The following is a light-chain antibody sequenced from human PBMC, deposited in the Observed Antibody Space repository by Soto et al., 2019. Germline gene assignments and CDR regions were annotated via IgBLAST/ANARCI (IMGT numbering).Light chain of an antibody. Sequence: QSALTQPASVSGSPGQSITISCTGTSSDVGGYNYVSWYQQHPGKAPKLMLYDVSNRPSGVSYRFSGSKSGNTASLTISGLQAEDEADYYCSSYTSSSIVVFGGGTKLTVL. V-gene: IGLV2-14*01. CDR1: SSDVGGYNY. J-gene: IGLJ2*01. CDR2: DVS. CDR3: SSYTSSSIVV.